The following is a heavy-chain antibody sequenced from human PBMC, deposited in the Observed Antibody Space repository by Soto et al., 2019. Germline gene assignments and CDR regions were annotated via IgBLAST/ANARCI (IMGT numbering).Heavy chain of an antibody. CDR2: VYYTGST. D-gene: IGHD3-9*01. J-gene: IGHJ5*02. CDR3: ATHTFDILTYLSCFDP. Sequence: LSLTCTVSGGSIRSSDYYWGWIRQPPGKGLEWIGSVYYTGSTYYNPSLRSRLSICVDTSKNEFSLKLSSVSATDRAGYYCATHTFDILTYLSCFDPWGQGTLVTVSS. CDR1: GGSIRSSDYY. V-gene: IGHV4-39*01.